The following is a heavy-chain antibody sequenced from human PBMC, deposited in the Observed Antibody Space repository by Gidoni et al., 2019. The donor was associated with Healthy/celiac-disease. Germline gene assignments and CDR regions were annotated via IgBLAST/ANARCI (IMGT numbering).Heavy chain of an antibody. CDR2: ISYDGSNK. CDR3: ARDQRFYEYSSSAVRY. Sequence: QVQLVEAGGGVVQPGRSLRLSCAASGCTFSSSAMHWVRQAPGKGREWVAVISYDGSNKYYADSVKGRFTISRDNSTNTLYLQMNSLRAEDTAVYYFARDQRFYEYSSSAVRYCGQGTLVTVSS. V-gene: IGHV3-30*14. D-gene: IGHD6-6*01. CDR1: GCTFSSSA. J-gene: IGHJ4*02.